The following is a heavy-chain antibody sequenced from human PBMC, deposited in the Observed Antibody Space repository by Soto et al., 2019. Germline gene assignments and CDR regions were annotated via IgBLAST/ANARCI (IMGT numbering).Heavy chain of an antibody. J-gene: IGHJ4*02. CDR1: GGSVRSSSFY. D-gene: IGHD3-9*01. V-gene: IGHV4-39*01. CDR3: GRLEGLATISYYFDY. Sequence: LETPSLTRTVSGGSVRSSSFYWGWVRQPPGKGLEWIGSVYYSGSTYYNPSLESRVTISVDKSKNQFSLKLMSLSAADTAVYYCGRLEGLATISYYFDYWGQGALVTVSS. CDR2: VYYSGST.